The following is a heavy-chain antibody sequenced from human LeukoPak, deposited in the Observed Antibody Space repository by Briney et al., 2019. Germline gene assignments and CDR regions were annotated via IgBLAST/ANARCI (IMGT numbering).Heavy chain of an antibody. J-gene: IGHJ5*02. Sequence: SETLSLTCTVSGGSISGYYWGWIRQPPGKGLEWIGYIYYSGSTNYNPSLKSRVTISVDTSKNQFSLKLSSVTAADTAVYYCARGGSTGTNLNWVDPWGQGTLVTVSS. V-gene: IGHV4-59*01. CDR2: IYYSGST. CDR1: GGSISGYY. CDR3: ARGGSTGTNLNWVDP. D-gene: IGHD1-1*01.